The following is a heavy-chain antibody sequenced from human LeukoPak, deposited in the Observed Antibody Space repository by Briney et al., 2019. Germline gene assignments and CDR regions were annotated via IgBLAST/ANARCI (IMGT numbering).Heavy chain of an antibody. D-gene: IGHD3-9*01. CDR1: GYTFTGYY. V-gene: IGHV1-2*02. CDR3: ARGNYDILTGYSGYYYYYMDV. Sequence: GASVKVSCKASGYTFTGYYMHWVRQAPGQGLEWMGWINPNSGGTNYAQKFQGRVTMTRDTSISTAYMELSRLRSDDTAVYYCARGNYDILTGYSGYYYYYMDVWGKGTTVTISS. J-gene: IGHJ6*03. CDR2: INPNSGGT.